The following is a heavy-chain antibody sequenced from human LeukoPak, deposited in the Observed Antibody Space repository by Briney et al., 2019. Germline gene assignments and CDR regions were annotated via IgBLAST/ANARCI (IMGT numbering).Heavy chain of an antibody. CDR1: GYTFTRHY. CDR2: INPSGGST. Sequence: AAVKVSCKASGYTFTRHYMHWVRQPPGQGLEWMGVINPSGGSTGYAQKFQGRVTMTRDTSTSTVYMELSSLRSEDTAVYYCARDVDWNYSFDYWGQGTLVTVSS. V-gene: IGHV1-46*01. CDR3: ARDVDWNYSFDY. J-gene: IGHJ4*02. D-gene: IGHD1-7*01.